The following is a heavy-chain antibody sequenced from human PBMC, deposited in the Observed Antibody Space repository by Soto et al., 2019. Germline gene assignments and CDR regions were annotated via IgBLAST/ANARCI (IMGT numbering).Heavy chain of an antibody. CDR3: ARGLAQRGSSSYYYMDV. D-gene: IGHD6-6*01. V-gene: IGHV4-34*01. J-gene: IGHJ6*03. CDR1: GGSFSGYY. CDR2: INHSGST. Sequence: SETLSLTCAVYGGSFSGYYWSWIRQPPGKGLEWIGEINHSGSTNYNPSLKSRVTISVDTSKNQFSLKLSSVTAADTAVYYCARGLAQRGSSSYYYMDVWGKGTTVTVSS.